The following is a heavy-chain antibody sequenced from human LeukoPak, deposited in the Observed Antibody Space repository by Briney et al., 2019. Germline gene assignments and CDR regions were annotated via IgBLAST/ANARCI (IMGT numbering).Heavy chain of an antibody. D-gene: IGHD1-14*01. V-gene: IGHV4-34*01. J-gene: IGHJ6*03. CDR3: ARVGTTYGYYYYMDV. CDR2: INHSGST. CDR1: GGSFSGYY. Sequence: SETLSLTCAVYGGSFSGYYWSWIRQPPGKGLELIGEINHSGSTNYNPSLKSRVTISVDTSRNQFSLKLSSVTAADTAVYYCARVGTTYGYYYYMDVWGKGATVTVSS.